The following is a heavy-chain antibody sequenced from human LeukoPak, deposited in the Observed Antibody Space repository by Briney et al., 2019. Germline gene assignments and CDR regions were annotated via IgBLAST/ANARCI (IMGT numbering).Heavy chain of an antibody. Sequence: ASVKVSCKASGYTFTSYGISWVRQAPGQGLEWMGWISAYNGNTNYAQKLQGRVTITADESTSTAYMELSSLRSEDTAVYYCTSDYYYYMDVWGKGTTDTVSS. CDR2: ISAYNGNT. V-gene: IGHV1-18*01. CDR1: GYTFTSYG. J-gene: IGHJ6*03. CDR3: TSDYYYYMDV.